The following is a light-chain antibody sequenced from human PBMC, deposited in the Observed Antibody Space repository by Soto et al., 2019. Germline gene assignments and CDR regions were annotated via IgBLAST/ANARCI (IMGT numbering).Light chain of an antibody. CDR1: QSLSDGY. V-gene: IGKV3-20*01. CDR2: SAS. Sequence: EIVWTQSPDTLSLSPGERATLSGRTSQSLSDGYLAWFQQKPGQTPRLLIYSASNRATGIPDRFSGSGSGTDFTLTISRLEPEDFVVYYCQQNGSLPITFGQGTRLEIK. CDR3: QQNGSLPIT. J-gene: IGKJ5*01.